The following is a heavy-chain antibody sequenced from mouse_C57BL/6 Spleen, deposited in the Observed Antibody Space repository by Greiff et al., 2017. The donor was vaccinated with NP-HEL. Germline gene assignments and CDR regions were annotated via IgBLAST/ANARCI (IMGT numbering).Heavy chain of an antibody. D-gene: IGHD1-1*01. CDR1: GYTFTSYW. V-gene: IGHV1-64*01. CDR3: ARGGYGSRSLDY. Sequence: VQLQQPGAELVKPGASVKLSCKASGYTFTSYWMHWVKQRPGQGLEWIGMIHPNSGSTNYNEKFKSKATLTVDKSSSTAYMQLSSLTSEDSAVYYCARGGYGSRSLDYWGQGTTLTVSS. CDR2: IHPNSGST. J-gene: IGHJ2*01.